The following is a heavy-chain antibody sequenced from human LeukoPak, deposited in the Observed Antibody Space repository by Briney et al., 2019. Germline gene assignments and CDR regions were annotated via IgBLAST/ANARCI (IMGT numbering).Heavy chain of an antibody. V-gene: IGHV4-31*03. Sequence: SETLSLTCTVSGGSISSGGYFWSWIRQLPGKGLEWIGSIYYSGSTYYSPSLKSRVTISVDTSKNQFSLKLSSVTAADTAVYYCARGHRIDYWGQGTLVTVSS. CDR3: ARGHRIDY. CDR1: GGSISSGGYF. CDR2: IYYSGST. J-gene: IGHJ4*02.